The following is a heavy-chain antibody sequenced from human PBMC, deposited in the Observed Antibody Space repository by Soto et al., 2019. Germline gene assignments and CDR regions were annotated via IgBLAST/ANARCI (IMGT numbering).Heavy chain of an antibody. CDR3: AICGDYYDSSGPAAFDI. V-gene: IGHV4-39*01. Sequence: SGTLSLTCTVSGGSISSSSYYWGWIRHPPGKGLEWIGSIYYSGSTYYNPSLKSRVTISVDTSKNQFSLKLSSVTAADTAVYYCAICGDYYDSSGPAAFDIWGQGTMVT. CDR2: IYYSGST. CDR1: GGSISSSSYY. D-gene: IGHD3-22*01. J-gene: IGHJ3*02.